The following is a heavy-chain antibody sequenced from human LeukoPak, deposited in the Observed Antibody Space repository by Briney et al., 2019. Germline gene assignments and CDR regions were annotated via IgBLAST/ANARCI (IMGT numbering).Heavy chain of an antibody. CDR1: GFTFSSYG. CDR3: AKATAIFGVVIYNAFDI. Sequence: PGGSLRLSCAASGFTFSSYGMHWVRQAPGKGLEWVAFIRYDGSNKYYADSVKGRFTISRDNSENTLYLQMNSLRAEDTAVYYCAKATAIFGVVIYNAFDIWGQGTMVTVSS. V-gene: IGHV3-30*02. CDR2: IRYDGSNK. J-gene: IGHJ3*02. D-gene: IGHD3-3*01.